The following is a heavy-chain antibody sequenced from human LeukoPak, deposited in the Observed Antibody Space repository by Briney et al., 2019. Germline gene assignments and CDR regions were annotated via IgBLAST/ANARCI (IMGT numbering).Heavy chain of an antibody. Sequence: SETLSLTCSVSGGSISSGGFYWSWLRQHPGKGLEWIGFIYYSGSTDYNPSLKSRLTLSVDRSKNQYSLNLRSVTVADTAVYYCARGPHYYGSGVRAFDIWGQGTMVTVSS. J-gene: IGHJ3*02. CDR2: IYYSGST. D-gene: IGHD3-10*01. CDR1: GGSISSGGFY. CDR3: ARGPHYYGSGVRAFDI. V-gene: IGHV4-31*03.